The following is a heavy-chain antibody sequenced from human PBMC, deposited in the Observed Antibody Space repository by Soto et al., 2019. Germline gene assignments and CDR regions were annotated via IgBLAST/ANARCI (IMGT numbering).Heavy chain of an antibody. CDR1: GGSISSSSYY. CDR2: IYYSGST. D-gene: IGHD3-16*02. Sequence: SETLSLPCTVSGGSISSSSYYWGWIRQPPGKGLEWIGSIYYSGSTYYNPSLKSRVTISVDTSKNQFSLKLSSVTAADTAVYYCARHGVYDYVWGSYRHYYFDYWGQGTLVTVSS. J-gene: IGHJ4*02. CDR3: ARHGVYDYVWGSYRHYYFDY. V-gene: IGHV4-39*01.